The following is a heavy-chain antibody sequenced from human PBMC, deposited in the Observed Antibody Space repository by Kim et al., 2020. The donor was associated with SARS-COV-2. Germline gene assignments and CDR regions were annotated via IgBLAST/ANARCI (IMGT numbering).Heavy chain of an antibody. D-gene: IGHD4-17*01. CDR3: ARLGLRKNWFDP. Sequence: SETLSLTCTVSGGSISSYYWSWIRQPPGKGLEWIGYIYYSGSTNYNPSLKSRVTISVDTSKNQFSLKLSSVTAADTAVYYCARLGLRKNWFDPWGQGTLV. CDR2: IYYSGST. V-gene: IGHV4-59*08. CDR1: GGSISSYY. J-gene: IGHJ5*02.